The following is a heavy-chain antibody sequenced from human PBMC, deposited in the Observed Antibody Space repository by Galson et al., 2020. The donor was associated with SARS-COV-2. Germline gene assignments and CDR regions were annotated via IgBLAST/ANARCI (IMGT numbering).Heavy chain of an antibody. CDR1: GGSISSYY. D-gene: IGHD5-12*01. CDR2: IYYSGST. Sequence: ASETLSLTCTVSGGSISSYYWSWIRQPPGKGLEWIGYIYYSGSTNYNPSLKSRVTISVDTSKNQFSLKLSSVTAADTAVYYCARQRWLRGGFDYWGQGTLVTVSS. CDR3: ARQRWLRGGFDY. J-gene: IGHJ4*02. V-gene: IGHV4-59*08.